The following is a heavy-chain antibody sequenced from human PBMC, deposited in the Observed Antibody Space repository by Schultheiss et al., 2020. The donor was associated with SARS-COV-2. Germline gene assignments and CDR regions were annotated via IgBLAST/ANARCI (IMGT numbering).Heavy chain of an antibody. CDR2: ISSSSSYI. J-gene: IGHJ3*02. CDR1: GFTFSSYS. CDR3: AKGNDDDYGDYYAFDI. Sequence: GGSLRLSCAASGFTFSSYSMNWVRQAPGKGLEWVSSISSSSSYIYYADSVKGRFTISRDNSKNTLYLQMNSLRAEDTAVYYCAKGNDDDYGDYYAFDIWGQGTMVTVSS. V-gene: IGHV3-21*04. D-gene: IGHD4-17*01.